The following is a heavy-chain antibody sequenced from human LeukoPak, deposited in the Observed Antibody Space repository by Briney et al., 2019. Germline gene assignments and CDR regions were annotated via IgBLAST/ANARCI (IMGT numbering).Heavy chain of an antibody. J-gene: IGHJ6*03. V-gene: IGHV3-21*01. D-gene: IGHD5-12*01. CDR2: ISSSSSSYI. CDR1: GFTFSSYS. CDR3: ARDPSGYDSYMDV. Sequence: GGSLRLSCAASGFTFSSYSMNWVRQAPGKGLEWVSSISSSSSSYIYYADSVKGRFTISRDNAKNSLYLQMNSLRAEDTAVYYCARDPSGYDSYMDVWGKGTTVTVSS.